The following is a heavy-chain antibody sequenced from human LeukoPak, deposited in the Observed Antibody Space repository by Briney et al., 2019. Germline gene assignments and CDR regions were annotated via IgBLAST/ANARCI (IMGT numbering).Heavy chain of an antibody. D-gene: IGHD6-19*01. CDR3: TKSRVSVAGSLDY. J-gene: IGHJ4*02. Sequence: GSLRLSCAASGFTFSSYAMSWVRQAPGKGLEWVSTISGSGGSTYYADSVKGRFTISRDNFENTLYLQMNSLRAEDTAVYYCTKSRVSVAGSLDYWGQGTLVTVSS. CDR1: GFTFSSYA. CDR2: ISGSGGST. V-gene: IGHV3-23*01.